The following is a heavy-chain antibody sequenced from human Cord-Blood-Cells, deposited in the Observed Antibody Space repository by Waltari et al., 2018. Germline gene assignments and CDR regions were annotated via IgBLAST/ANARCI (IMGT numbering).Heavy chain of an antibody. CDR1: GGSFSGSY. J-gene: IGHJ4*02. V-gene: IGHV4-34*01. Sequence: QVQLQQWGAGLLKPSETLSLTCAVYGGSFSGSYLSWTRQPPGKGLEWIGEINHRGSTNYNPSLKSRVTISVDTSKNQFSLKLSSVTAADTAVYYCATRNSSTAPFDYWGQGTLVTVSS. CDR2: INHRGST. D-gene: IGHD6-13*01. CDR3: ATRNSSTAPFDY.